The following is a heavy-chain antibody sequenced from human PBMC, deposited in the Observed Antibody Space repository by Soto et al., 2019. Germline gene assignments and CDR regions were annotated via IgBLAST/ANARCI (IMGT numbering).Heavy chain of an antibody. CDR2: INHSGST. J-gene: IGHJ4*02. Sequence: SETLSLTCAVYGGSFSGYYWSWIRQPPGKGLEWIGEINHSGSTNYNPSLKSRVTISVDTSKNQFSLKLSSVTAADTAVYYCARDGPTMTFDYWGQGTLVTVSS. CDR3: ARDGPTMTFDY. D-gene: IGHD4-17*01. V-gene: IGHV4-34*01. CDR1: GGSFSGYY.